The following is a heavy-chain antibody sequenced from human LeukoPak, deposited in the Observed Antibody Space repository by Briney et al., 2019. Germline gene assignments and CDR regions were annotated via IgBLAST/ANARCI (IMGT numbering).Heavy chain of an antibody. CDR3: ARLPAYCSSTSCYYDY. CDR2: ISGSGGPT. D-gene: IGHD2-2*01. V-gene: IGHV3-23*01. Sequence: GGSLRLSCAASGFTFSSDAMSWVRQAPGKGLEWVSAISGSGGPTYYADSVKGRFTISRDNAKNSLFLQMNSLRAEDTAVYYCARLPAYCSSTSCYYDYWGQGTLVTVSS. J-gene: IGHJ4*02. CDR1: GFTFSSDA.